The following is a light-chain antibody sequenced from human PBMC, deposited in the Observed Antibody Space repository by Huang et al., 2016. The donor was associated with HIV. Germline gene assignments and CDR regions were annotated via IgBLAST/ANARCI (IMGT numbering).Light chain of an antibody. V-gene: IGKV1-39*01. CDR1: QTISTY. CDR3: QQSYSTPWT. CDR2: GAS. Sequence: DTQMTQSPSSLSASVGDRVTITCQASQTISTYLNWYQQQPGKAPKLLIYGASSLQSGVPSRFIGSGSGTDFTLTIRSLQREDFATYFCQQSYSTPWTFGQGTKVEIK. J-gene: IGKJ1*01.